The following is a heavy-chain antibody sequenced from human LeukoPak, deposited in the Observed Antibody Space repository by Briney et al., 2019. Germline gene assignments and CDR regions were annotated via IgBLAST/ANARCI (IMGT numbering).Heavy chain of an antibody. CDR1: GYALSESS. J-gene: IGHJ2*01. Sequence: VASVKVSRKVSGYALSESSIHWVRQTPGEGFEWMGGFDIEDVETAYAQKFRGRVTMTEDTSTDTAYMELINLRSDDTAVYFCVSDRSDGGFPESNGYPTFDLWGRGTLVTVSS. CDR2: FDIEDVET. V-gene: IGHV1-24*01. CDR3: VSDRSDGGFPESNGYPTFDL. D-gene: IGHD5-24*01.